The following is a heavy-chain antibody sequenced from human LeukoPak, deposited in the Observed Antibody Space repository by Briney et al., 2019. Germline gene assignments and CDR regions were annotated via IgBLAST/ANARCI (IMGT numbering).Heavy chain of an antibody. CDR3: ARALTGISDPHYFDF. Sequence: GESLKVSCKGSGYSFTKYWIGWVRQMPGKGLEWMGIIYPGDSDTRYSPTFQGQVTISADNSINTAYLQWSSLKASDTAMYCCARALTGISDPHYFDFWGQGTLVTVSS. V-gene: IGHV5-51*01. CDR1: GYSFTKYW. CDR2: IYPGDSDT. D-gene: IGHD1-20*01. J-gene: IGHJ4*02.